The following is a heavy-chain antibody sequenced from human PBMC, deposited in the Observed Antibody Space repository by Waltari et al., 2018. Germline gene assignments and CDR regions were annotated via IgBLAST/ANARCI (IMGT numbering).Heavy chain of an antibody. V-gene: IGHV4-59*01. CDR1: GGSNSSYY. Sequence: VQLEESGPGLVKPSETLSLTCTVSGGSNSSYYWSWIRQPPGKGLEWIGYIYYSGSTNYNPSLKSRVTISVDTSKNQFSLKLSSVTAADTAVYYCAREGYCTNGVCPLFDYWGQGTLVTVSS. D-gene: IGHD2-8*01. CDR2: IYYSGST. J-gene: IGHJ4*02. CDR3: AREGYCTNGVCPLFDY.